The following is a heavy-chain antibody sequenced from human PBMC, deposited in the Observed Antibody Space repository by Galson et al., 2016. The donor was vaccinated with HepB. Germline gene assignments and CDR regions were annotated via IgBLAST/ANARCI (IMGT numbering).Heavy chain of an antibody. CDR3: ARLTTALDF. V-gene: IGHV5-51*03. Sequence: QSGAEVKKPGESLKISCKGSGYSFTTYWIGWVRQVPGKGLEYLGVIYPGDSDTRYSPSFQGQVTISADKSISTAYLQWNSLKASDTAIYYCARLTTALDFWGQGTQVTVSS. D-gene: IGHD4/OR15-4a*01. J-gene: IGHJ4*02. CDR1: GYSFTTYW. CDR2: IYPGDSDT.